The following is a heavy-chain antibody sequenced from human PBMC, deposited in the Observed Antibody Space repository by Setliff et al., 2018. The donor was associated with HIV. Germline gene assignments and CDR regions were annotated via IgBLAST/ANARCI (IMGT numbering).Heavy chain of an antibody. CDR2: IIPIFGTA. J-gene: IGHJ2*01. CDR3: ATGPTMVTSKGFWFFDL. CDR1: GGSFGSFA. V-gene: IGHV1-69*13. Sequence: SVKVSCKASGGSFGSFAISWVRQAPGQGLEWMGGIIPIFGTANYAQKFQGRVTITADESTSTAYMELTGLRSEDTAVYYCATGPTMVTSKGFWFFDLWGRGTLVTVSS. D-gene: IGHD4-17*01.